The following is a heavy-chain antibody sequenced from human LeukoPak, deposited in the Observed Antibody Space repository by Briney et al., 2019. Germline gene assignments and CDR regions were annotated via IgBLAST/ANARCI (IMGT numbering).Heavy chain of an antibody. D-gene: IGHD3-10*01. Sequence: GGSLRLSCAASGFPFSSYAMSWVRQAPGKGLEWVSAISGSGGSTYYADSVKGRFTISRDNSKNTLYLQMNSLRAEDTAVYYCAKDFYYGSGSYYDYWGQGTLVTVSS. CDR1: GFPFSSYA. CDR3: AKDFYYGSGSYYDY. CDR2: ISGSGGST. V-gene: IGHV3-23*01. J-gene: IGHJ4*02.